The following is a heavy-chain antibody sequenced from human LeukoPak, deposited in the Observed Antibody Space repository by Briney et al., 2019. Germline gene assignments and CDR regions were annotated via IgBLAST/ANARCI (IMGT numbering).Heavy chain of an antibody. D-gene: IGHD1-26*01. CDR1: GFTFSNYA. CDR2: ISVGGGTT. J-gene: IGHJ6*02. CDR3: ARDRGGSYYEDYYYGMDV. V-gene: IGHV3-23*01. Sequence: GGSLRLSCAASGFTFSNYAMNWVRQAPGKGLEWVSGISVGGGTTYYADSVKGRFTISRDNAKNSLYLQMNSLRAEDTAVYYCARDRGGSYYEDYYYGMDVWGQGTTVTVSS.